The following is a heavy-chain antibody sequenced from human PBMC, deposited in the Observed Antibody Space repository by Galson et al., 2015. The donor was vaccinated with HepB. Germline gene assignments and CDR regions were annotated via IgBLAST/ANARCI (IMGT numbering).Heavy chain of an antibody. V-gene: IGHV4-31*03. CDR3: ARVRATPRWFDP. CDR1: GGSINSGGYY. CDR2: IYYTGNA. J-gene: IGHJ5*02. Sequence: TLSLTCSVSGGSINSGGYYWSWVRQHPGKGLEWIGYIYYTGNAYYNPSLESRLRIPVDTSKNQFSLKLWSVTAADTAVYYCARVRATPRWFDPWGQGILVTVSS.